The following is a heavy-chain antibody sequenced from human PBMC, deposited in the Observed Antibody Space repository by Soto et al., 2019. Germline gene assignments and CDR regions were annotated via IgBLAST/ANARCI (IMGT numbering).Heavy chain of an antibody. J-gene: IGHJ4*02. Sequence: DVQLVESGGGLVQPGGSLRLSCVASGFTFSNYSWMHWVRQAPGKGLEWLSRIDHGGGTATYADSVEGRFIISRDNAKNTQYLEVNSLRVDDTAVYYCARAPEQRQIDSWGQGTLVTVSS. CDR3: ARAPEQRQIDS. CDR1: GFTFSNYSW. V-gene: IGHV3-74*01. CDR2: IDHGGGTA. D-gene: IGHD6-25*01.